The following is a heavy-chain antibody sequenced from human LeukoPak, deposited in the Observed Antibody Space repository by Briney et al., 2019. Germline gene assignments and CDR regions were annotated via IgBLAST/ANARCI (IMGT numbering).Heavy chain of an antibody. CDR3: ARGAFKWELLSYFDY. J-gene: IGHJ4*02. Sequence: PGGSLRLSCAASGFTFSSYAMSWIRQPPGKGLEWIGEINHSGSTNYNPSLKSRVTISVDTSKNQFSLKLSSVTAADTAVYYCARGAFKWELLSYFDYWGQGTLVTVSS. CDR2: INHSGST. D-gene: IGHD1-26*01. CDR1: GFTFSSYA. V-gene: IGHV4-34*01.